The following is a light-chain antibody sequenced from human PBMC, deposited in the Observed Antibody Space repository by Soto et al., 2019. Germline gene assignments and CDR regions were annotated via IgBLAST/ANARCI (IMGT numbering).Light chain of an antibody. Sequence: EIVITQSPATLSVSPGERATLSCRASQSISTILAWYQQRPGQAPRLLMYGASTRAAGIPARFSGSGSGTEFTLTISSLQSEDFAVYYCQQYIKWPRTFGQGTKLEIK. J-gene: IGKJ2*01. CDR2: GAS. CDR1: QSISTI. CDR3: QQYIKWPRT. V-gene: IGKV3-15*01.